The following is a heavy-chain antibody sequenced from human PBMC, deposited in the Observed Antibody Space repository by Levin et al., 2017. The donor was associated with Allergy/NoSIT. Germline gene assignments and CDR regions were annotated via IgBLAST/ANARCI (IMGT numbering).Heavy chain of an antibody. D-gene: IGHD6-13*01. Sequence: GGSLRLSCAASGFTLGDYAMHWVRQPPGKGLEWVSSISWNSGGIGYADSVKGRFTISRDNARNFLYLQMNSLIAEDTALYYCAKAGGNSDAFDIWGQGTMVTVSS. CDR3: AKAGGNSDAFDI. CDR2: ISWNSGGI. CDR1: GFTLGDYA. V-gene: IGHV3-9*01. J-gene: IGHJ3*02.